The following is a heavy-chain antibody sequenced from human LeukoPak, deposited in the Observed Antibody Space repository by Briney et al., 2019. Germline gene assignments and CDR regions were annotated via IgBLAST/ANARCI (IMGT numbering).Heavy chain of an antibody. V-gene: IGHV1-8*01. Sequence: AASVKVSCKASGYTFTSYDINWVRQATGQGLEWMGWMNPNSGNTGYAQKFQGRVTMTRNTSISTAYMELSRLRSDDTAVYYCARGGYSGYDISYWGQGTLVTVSS. CDR2: MNPNSGNT. D-gene: IGHD5-12*01. CDR3: ARGGYSGYDISY. CDR1: GYTFTSYD. J-gene: IGHJ4*02.